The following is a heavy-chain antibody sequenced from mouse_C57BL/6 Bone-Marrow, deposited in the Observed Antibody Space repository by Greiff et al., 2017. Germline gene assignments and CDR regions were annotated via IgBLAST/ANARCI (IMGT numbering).Heavy chain of an antibody. J-gene: IGHJ1*03. V-gene: IGHV5-15*01. D-gene: IGHD2-3*01. Sequence: EVMLVESGGGLVQPGGSLKLSCAASGFTFSDYGMAWVRQAPRKGPEWVAFISNLAYSIYYADTVTGRFTISRENAKNTLYLEMSSLRSEDTAMYYRARQNDGYYGWYFDVWGTGTTVTVSS. CDR1: GFTFSDYG. CDR2: ISNLAYSI. CDR3: ARQNDGYYGWYFDV.